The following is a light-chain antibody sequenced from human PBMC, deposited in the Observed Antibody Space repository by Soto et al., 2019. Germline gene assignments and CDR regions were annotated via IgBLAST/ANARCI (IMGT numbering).Light chain of an antibody. Sequence: DIVMTQSPLSLPVTPGEPASISCRSSQSLLHSNGYNYLDWFLQKPGQSPQLLIYMGSNRASGGPDRFSGSGSGTDFTLKISRVEAEDVGVYYCMQALQTPLTFGGGTKVEIK. J-gene: IGKJ4*01. CDR3: MQALQTPLT. CDR1: QSLLHSNGYNY. CDR2: MGS. V-gene: IGKV2-28*01.